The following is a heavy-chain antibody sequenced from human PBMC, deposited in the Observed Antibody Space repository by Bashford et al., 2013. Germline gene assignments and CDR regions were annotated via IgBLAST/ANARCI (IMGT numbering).Heavy chain of an antibody. CDR3: ARRRSSYAMDV. D-gene: IGHD6-25*01. CDR1: GGTFSSYA. V-gene: IGHV1-18*01. CDR2: QAVTMVT. Sequence: ASVKVSCKASGGTFSSYAISWVRQAPGTRGLSGWDGDQAVTMVTQTMHTRIQGRVTMTQTQSTNTAYMELRKPEILTDTAVYYCARRRSSYAMDVWAKGPRSPRLL. J-gene: IGHJ6*02.